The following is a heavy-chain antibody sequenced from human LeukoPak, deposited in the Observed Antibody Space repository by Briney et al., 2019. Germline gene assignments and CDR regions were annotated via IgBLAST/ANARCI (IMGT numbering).Heavy chain of an antibody. CDR1: GGSISSYY. Sequence: SETLSLTCTVSGGSISSYYWSWIRQPPGKGLEWIGYIYYSGSTNYNPSLKSRVTISVDTSKSQFSLKLSSVTAADTAVYYCARGGYSGYFYYFDYWGQGTLVTVSS. CDR2: IYYSGST. J-gene: IGHJ4*02. D-gene: IGHD5-12*01. CDR3: ARGGYSGYFYYFDY. V-gene: IGHV4-59*01.